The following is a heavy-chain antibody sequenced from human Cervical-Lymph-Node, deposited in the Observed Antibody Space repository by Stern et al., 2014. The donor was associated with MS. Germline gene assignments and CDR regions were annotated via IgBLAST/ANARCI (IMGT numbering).Heavy chain of an antibody. CDR2: ISGGGDTT. CDR1: GFTFSSYA. D-gene: IGHD6-6*01. Sequence: QLVQSGGGLVQPGGSLRLSCAASGFTFSSYAMTWVRQAPGKGLEWVSAISGGGDTTYYADSVKGRFTISRDNSKNTVSLQMSSLRAEDTAVYYCAKSGVGSSPYYFDFWGQGALVPVSS. CDR3: AKSGVGSSPYYFDF. J-gene: IGHJ4*02. V-gene: IGHV3-23*04.